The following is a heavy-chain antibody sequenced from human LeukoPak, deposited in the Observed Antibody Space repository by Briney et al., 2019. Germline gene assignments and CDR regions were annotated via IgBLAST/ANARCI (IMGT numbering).Heavy chain of an antibody. Sequence: GASVKVSCKASGYTFTGYYMHWVRQAPGQGLEWMGWINPNSGGTNYAQKFQGRVTMTRDTSISTAYMELSRLRSDDTAVYYCARGKGAVAAPDAFDIWGQGTMVTVSS. CDR1: GYTFTGYY. D-gene: IGHD6-19*01. CDR2: INPNSGGT. J-gene: IGHJ3*02. CDR3: ARGKGAVAAPDAFDI. V-gene: IGHV1-2*02.